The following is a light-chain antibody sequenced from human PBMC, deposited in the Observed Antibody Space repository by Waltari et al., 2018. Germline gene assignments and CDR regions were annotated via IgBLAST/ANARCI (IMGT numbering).Light chain of an antibody. Sequence: QAGLTQPPSVSKALRQTATLTCPGNSNNVGNEGAAWLQQHQGHPPKLLSYRNNNRPSGISERLSASRSGNTASLTITGLQPEDEADYYCSAWDSSLSAWVFGGGTKLTVL. V-gene: IGLV10-54*01. J-gene: IGLJ3*02. CDR2: RNN. CDR3: SAWDSSLSAWV. CDR1: SNNVGNEG.